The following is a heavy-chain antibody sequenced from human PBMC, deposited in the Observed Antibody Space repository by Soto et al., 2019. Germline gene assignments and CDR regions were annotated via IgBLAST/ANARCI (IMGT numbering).Heavy chain of an antibody. CDR1: GFTFSSYA. J-gene: IGHJ4*02. D-gene: IGHD2-2*01. CDR3: GRCPSTIWHLGSGY. Sequence: QVLLVDSGGGVVQPGRSLRLSCAASGFTFSSYAMNWVRQAPGKGLEWVALISHDGSNKYYADSVRGRFTISRDSSTNNLYLQMNSLRAADTAVYYCGRCPSTIWHLGSGYWGQGALVTVS. V-gene: IGHV3-30-3*01. CDR2: ISHDGSNK.